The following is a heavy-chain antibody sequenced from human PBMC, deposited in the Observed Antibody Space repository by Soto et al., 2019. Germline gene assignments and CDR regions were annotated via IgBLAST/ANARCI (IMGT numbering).Heavy chain of an antibody. CDR2: ISVSGGST. CDR1: GFTFSSYA. Sequence: GGSLRLSCAASGFTFSSYAMIWVRQAPGKGLEWVSAISVSGGSTYYADSVKGRFTISRDNSKNTLYLQMNSLRAEDTAVYYCAKPGVEVYFDWLLTAFDYWGQGTLVTVSS. J-gene: IGHJ4*02. D-gene: IGHD3-9*01. V-gene: IGHV3-23*01. CDR3: AKPGVEVYFDWLLTAFDY.